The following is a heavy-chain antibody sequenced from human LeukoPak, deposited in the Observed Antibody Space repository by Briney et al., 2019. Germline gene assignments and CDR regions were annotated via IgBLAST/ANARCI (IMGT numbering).Heavy chain of an antibody. CDR1: GYTFTSYG. CDR3: ARDGDSGYDSFDWFDP. Sequence: ASVKVSCKASGYTFTSYGISWVRQAPGQGLEWMGWISAYNGNTNYAQKLQGRVTMTTDTSTSTAYMELRSLRSDDTAVYYCARDGDSGYDSFDWFDPWGQGTLVTVSS. CDR2: ISAYNGNT. D-gene: IGHD5-12*01. V-gene: IGHV1-18*01. J-gene: IGHJ5*02.